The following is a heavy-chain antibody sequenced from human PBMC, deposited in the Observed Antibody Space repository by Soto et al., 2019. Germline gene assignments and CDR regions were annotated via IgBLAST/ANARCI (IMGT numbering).Heavy chain of an antibody. CDR1: GFTFGNAW. CDR2: IKSKTDGGTT. V-gene: IGHV3-15*01. J-gene: IGHJ4*02. CDR3: TTAPYIWGNYHSNY. D-gene: IGHD3-16*02. Sequence: GGSLRLSCAASGFTFGNAWMSWVRQAPGKGLEWVGRIKSKTDGGTTDYAAPVKGRFTISRDDSKNTLYLQMNSLKTEDTAVYYCTTAPYIWGNYHSNYWGQGTLVTVSS.